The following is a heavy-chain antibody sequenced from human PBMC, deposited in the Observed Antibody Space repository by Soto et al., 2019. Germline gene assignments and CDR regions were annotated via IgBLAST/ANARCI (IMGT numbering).Heavy chain of an antibody. CDR3: ASTRGGGDYVFDY. V-gene: IGHV3-66*01. J-gene: IGHJ4*02. CDR1: GFTVSSNY. D-gene: IGHD2-21*02. Sequence: PGGSLRHSCAASGFTVSSNYMSWVRQAPGKGLEWVSVIYSGGSTYYADSVKGRFTISRDNSKNTLYLQMNSLRAEDTAVYYCASTRGGGDYVFDYWGQGTLVTVSS. CDR2: IYSGGST.